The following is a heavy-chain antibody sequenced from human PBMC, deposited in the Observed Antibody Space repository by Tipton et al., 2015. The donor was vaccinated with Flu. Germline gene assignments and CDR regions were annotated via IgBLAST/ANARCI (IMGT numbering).Heavy chain of an antibody. Sequence: SLRLSCAASGFTFSAYSMHWVRQAPGKGLEIVSSISDNGNTAYYVDSVKGRFTVSRDNAKNMLYLQMSSLTAEDTAVYYCVKGRYYTITWYFDYWGQGTRVTVSS. J-gene: IGHJ4*02. D-gene: IGHD2-2*02. CDR3: VKGRYYTITWYFDY. CDR1: GFTFSAYS. CDR2: ISDNGNTA. V-gene: IGHV3-64D*06.